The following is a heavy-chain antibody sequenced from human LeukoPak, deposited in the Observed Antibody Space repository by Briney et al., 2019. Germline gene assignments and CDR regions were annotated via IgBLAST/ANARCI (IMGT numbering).Heavy chain of an antibody. J-gene: IGHJ4*02. CDR1: GFTFSNAW. D-gene: IGHD6-19*01. V-gene: IGHV3-15*01. CDR2: IKSKTDGGTT. Sequence: GGSLRLSCAASGFTFSNAWMSWVRQAPGKGLEWVGRIKSKTDGGTTDYAAPVQGRFTISRDDSKNTLYLQMNSLKTEDTAVYYCTTVSRIAVAEPESGWGQGTLVTVSS. CDR3: TTVSRIAVAEPESG.